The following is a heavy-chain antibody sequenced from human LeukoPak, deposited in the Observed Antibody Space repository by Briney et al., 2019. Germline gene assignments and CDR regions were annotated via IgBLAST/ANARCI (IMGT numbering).Heavy chain of an antibody. CDR3: ARGPSDCSGGTCYASGLDY. CDR2: IYYSGST. J-gene: IGHJ4*02. V-gene: IGHV4-59*01. D-gene: IGHD2-15*01. CDR1: GGSICSYY. Sequence: SQTLSLTRTVSGGSICSYYWSCIREPPGHELEGCGDIYYSGSTNYNPSLQSRVTISVDTSKNQFSLKLSSVTAADTAVYYCARGPSDCSGGTCYASGLDYWGQGTLVTVSS.